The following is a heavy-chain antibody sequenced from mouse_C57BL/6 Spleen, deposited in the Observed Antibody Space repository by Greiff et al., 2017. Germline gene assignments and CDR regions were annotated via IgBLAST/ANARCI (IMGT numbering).Heavy chain of an antibody. CDR1: GYTFTSYW. CDR3: AREDYYVSIWGFAY. J-gene: IGHJ3*01. Sequence: VQLQQPGAELVKPGASVKLSCKASGYTFTSYWMHWVKQRPGQGLEWIGMIHPNSGSTNYNEKFKSKATLTVDKSSSTAYMQLSSLTSEDSAVYYCAREDYYVSIWGFAYWGQGTLVTVSA. D-gene: IGHD1-1*01. V-gene: IGHV1-64*01. CDR2: IHPNSGST.